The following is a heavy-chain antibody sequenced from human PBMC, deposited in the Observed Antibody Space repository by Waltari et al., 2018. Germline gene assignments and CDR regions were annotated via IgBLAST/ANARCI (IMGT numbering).Heavy chain of an antibody. CDR3: ARVSIAAAGTRGAFDI. D-gene: IGHD6-13*01. CDR2: IYYRGST. CDR1: GGSISSSSYY. V-gene: IGHV4-39*07. J-gene: IGHJ3*02. Sequence: QLQLQESGPGLVKPSETLSLTCTVSGGSISSSSYYWGWIRQPPGKGLEWIGSIYYRGSTYYNPSLKSRVTISVDTSKNQFSLKLSSVTAADTAVYYCARVSIAAAGTRGAFDIWGQGTMVTVSS.